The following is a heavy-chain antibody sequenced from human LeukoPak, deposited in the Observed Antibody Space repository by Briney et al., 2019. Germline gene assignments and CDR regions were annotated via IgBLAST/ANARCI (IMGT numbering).Heavy chain of an antibody. Sequence: GGSLRLSCAASGFTFSSYGMNWVRQAPGKGLEWVSAISGSGGTTYYGDSVKGRFSISRDNSRNTLYLQMNSLRAEDTAAYYCAKDRVSTVTTNYFDYWGQGTLVTVSS. CDR1: GFTFSSYG. D-gene: IGHD4-17*01. CDR3: AKDRVSTVTTNYFDY. CDR2: ISGSGGTT. J-gene: IGHJ4*02. V-gene: IGHV3-23*01.